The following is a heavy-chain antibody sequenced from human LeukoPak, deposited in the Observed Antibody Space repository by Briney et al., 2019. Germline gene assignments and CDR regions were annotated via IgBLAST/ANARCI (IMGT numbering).Heavy chain of an antibody. Sequence: SETLSLTCAVYGGSFSGYYWSWIRQPPGKGLEWIGEMDHSGRTNSNASLKSRVTISVDTSKNQFSLRLSSVTAADTAVYYCARKSILTAGRKPYDIWDQGILVTVS. CDR3: ARKSILTAGRKPYDI. D-gene: IGHD2-2*02. J-gene: IGHJ4*02. V-gene: IGHV4-34*01. CDR1: GGSFSGYY. CDR2: MDHSGRT.